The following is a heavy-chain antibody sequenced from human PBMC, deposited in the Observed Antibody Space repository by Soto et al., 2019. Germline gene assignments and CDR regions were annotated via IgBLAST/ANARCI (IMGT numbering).Heavy chain of an antibody. CDR1: GGSISSSNW. D-gene: IGHD3-22*01. CDR3: ARSLPEYYDSSGYYYALRV. CDR2: IYHSGST. Sequence: PSETLSLTCAVSGGSISSSNWWSWVRQPPGKGLEWIGEIYHSGSTNYNPSLKSRVTISVDKSKNQFSLRLSSVTAADTAVYYCARSLPEYYDSSGYYYALRVWGQGTLVTVSS. J-gene: IGHJ4*02. V-gene: IGHV4-4*02.